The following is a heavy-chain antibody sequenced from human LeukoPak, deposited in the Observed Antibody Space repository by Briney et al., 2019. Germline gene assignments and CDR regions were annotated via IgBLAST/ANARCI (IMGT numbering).Heavy chain of an antibody. V-gene: IGHV3-21*01. D-gene: IGHD3-3*01. J-gene: IGHJ3*02. CDR3: AREGPTRRITIFGVVMSAFDI. CDR1: GFTFSSYS. Sequence: PGGSLRLSCAASGFTFSSYSMNWVRQAPGKGLEWVSSISSSSSYIYYADSVKGRFTISRDNAKNSLYLQMNSLRAEDAAVYYCAREGPTRRITIFGVVMSAFDIWGQGTMVTVSS. CDR2: ISSSSSYI.